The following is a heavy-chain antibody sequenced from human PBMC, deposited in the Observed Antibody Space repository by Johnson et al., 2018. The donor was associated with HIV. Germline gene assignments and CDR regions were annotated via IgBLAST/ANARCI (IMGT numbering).Heavy chain of an antibody. D-gene: IGHD1-26*01. CDR3: AKGGPDAFDF. J-gene: IGHJ3*01. CDR1: GFTFSDYY. V-gene: IGHV3-11*01. CDR2: ISGSAYTI. Sequence: QMQLVESGGGLVQPGGSLRLSCAASGFTFSDYYMSWIRQAPGKGLEWVSYISGSAYTIYYTDSVKGRFTISRDNAKNSLYLQMNSLGADDTAVYYCAKGGPDAFDFWGQGTMVTVSS.